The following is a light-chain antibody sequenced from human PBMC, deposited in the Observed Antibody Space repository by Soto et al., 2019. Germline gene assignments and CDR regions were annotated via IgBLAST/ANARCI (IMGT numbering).Light chain of an antibody. V-gene: IGLV2-14*01. J-gene: IGLJ1*01. CDR2: EVT. Sequence: HSDLTQPASAYGSPGQSIAISCTGTSGDVGGYDYVSWYQQHPDKAPKLMIYEVTKRPSWVSNRFSGSKSGNTASLTISGLQPEDEADYYCSSHTSGSTRVFGSGTKVTVL. CDR3: SSHTSGSTRV. CDR1: SGDVGGYDY.